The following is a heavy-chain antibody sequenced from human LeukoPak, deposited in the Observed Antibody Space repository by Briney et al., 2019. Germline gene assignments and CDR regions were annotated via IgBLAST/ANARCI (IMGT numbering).Heavy chain of an antibody. V-gene: IGHV3-33*01. J-gene: IGHJ4*02. CDR3: ARSDSYSYDPIFDY. CDR1: GFTFSSYG. CDR2: IWYDGSNK. D-gene: IGHD5-18*01. Sequence: GGSLRLSCAASGFTFSSYGMHWVRQAPGKGLEWVAVIWYDGSNKYYADSVKGRFTISRDNSKNTLYLQMNSLRAEDTAVYYCARSDSYSYDPIFDYWGQGTLVTVSS.